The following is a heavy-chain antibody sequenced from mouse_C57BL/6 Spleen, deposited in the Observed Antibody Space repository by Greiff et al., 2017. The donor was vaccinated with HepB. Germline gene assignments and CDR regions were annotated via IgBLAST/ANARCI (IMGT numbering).Heavy chain of an antibody. CDR3: ARYYYFDY. Sequence: DVKLVESGGGLVKPGGSLKLSCAASGFTFSSYTMSWVRQTPEKRLEWVATISGGGGNTYYPDSVKGRFTISRDNAKNTLYLQMSSLRSEDTALYYCARYYYFDYWGQGTTLTVSS. V-gene: IGHV5-9*01. CDR2: ISGGGGNT. CDR1: GFTFSSYT. J-gene: IGHJ2*01.